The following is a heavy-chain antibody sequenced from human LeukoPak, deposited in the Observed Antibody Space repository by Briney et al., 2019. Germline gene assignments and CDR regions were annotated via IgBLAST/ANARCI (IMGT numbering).Heavy chain of an antibody. Sequence: PSETLSLTCTVSGGSISSYYWSWIRQPPGKGVEWIGYIYYTGSTNYNPSLKSRVTISVDTSKNQFSVRLSSVTAADTAVYYCARRAPYGSVDYWGQGTLVTVSS. J-gene: IGHJ4*02. CDR1: GGSISSYY. V-gene: IGHV4-59*01. CDR3: ARRAPYGSVDY. D-gene: IGHD1-26*01. CDR2: IYYTGST.